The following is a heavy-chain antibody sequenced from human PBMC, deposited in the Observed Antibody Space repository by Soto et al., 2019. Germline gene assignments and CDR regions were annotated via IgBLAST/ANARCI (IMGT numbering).Heavy chain of an antibody. CDR2: VYHSGTT. V-gene: IGHV4-38-2*02. D-gene: IGHD3-16*01. CDR3: ARDQKDYVWGSYDY. CDR1: GYSIISGHY. J-gene: IGHJ4*02. Sequence: SETLSLTCVFSGYSIISGHYWGWIRQPPGKGLEWIGNVYHSGTTYYNPSLKSRVTISVDTSKNQFSLKLNSVTAADTAVYYCARDQKDYVWGSYDYWGQGTLVTVS.